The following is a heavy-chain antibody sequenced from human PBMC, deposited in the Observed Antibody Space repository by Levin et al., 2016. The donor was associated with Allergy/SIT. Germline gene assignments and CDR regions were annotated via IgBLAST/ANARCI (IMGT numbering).Heavy chain of an antibody. D-gene: IGHD2-8*01. CDR3: AYGVSVVLMVYDY. J-gene: IGHJ4*02. Sequence: SETLSLTCAVYGGSFSGYYWSWIRQPPGKGLEWIGEINHSGSTNYNPSLKSRVTISVDTSKNQFSLKLSSVTAADTAVYYCAYGVSVVLMVYDYWGQGTLVTVSS. CDR2: INHSGST. CDR1: GGSFSGYY. V-gene: IGHV4-34*01.